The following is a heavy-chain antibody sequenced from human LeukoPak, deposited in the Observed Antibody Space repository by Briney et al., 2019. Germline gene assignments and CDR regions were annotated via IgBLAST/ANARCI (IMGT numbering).Heavy chain of an antibody. CDR3: ASGIQTQGNNF. V-gene: IGHV4-61*02. J-gene: IGHJ4*02. D-gene: IGHD1-26*01. CDR1: GGSISSGSYY. CDR2: MYISGET. Sequence: SETLSLTCTVSGGSISSGSYYWSWIRQPAGKGLEWVGRMYISGETNYNPSLNNRATLSLDTSKNRFSLKLRSLTAADTAVYYCASGIQTQGNNFWGQGTLVTVSS.